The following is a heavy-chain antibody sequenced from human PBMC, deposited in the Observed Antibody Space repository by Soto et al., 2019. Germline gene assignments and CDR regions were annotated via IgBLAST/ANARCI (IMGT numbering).Heavy chain of an antibody. CDR1: GGTFSSYT. CDR2: IIPMFGIV. Sequence: QVRLVQSGAEVKKPGSSVKVSCKASGGTFSSYTFTWVRQAPGQGLEWMGGIIPMFGIVNYAQKFQGRVTITADESTSKAYMALTSLSSEDTAIYYCARHYDILTAYSIWGQGTMVTVSS. D-gene: IGHD3-9*01. V-gene: IGHV1-69*01. CDR3: ARHYDILTAYSI. J-gene: IGHJ3*02.